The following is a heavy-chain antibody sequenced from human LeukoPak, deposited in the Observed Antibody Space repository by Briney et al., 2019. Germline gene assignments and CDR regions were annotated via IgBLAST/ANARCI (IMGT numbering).Heavy chain of an antibody. D-gene: IGHD3-3*01. CDR3: ARTYYDFWSPPNYYMDV. V-gene: IGHV4-59*08. J-gene: IGHJ6*03. CDR2: IYYSGST. CDR1: GGSISSYY. Sequence: SETLSLTCTVSGGSISSYYWSRIRQPPGKGLEWIGYIYYSGSTNYNPSLKSRVTISVDTSKNQFSLKLSSVTAADTAVYYCARTYYDFWSPPNYYMDVWGKGTTVTVSS.